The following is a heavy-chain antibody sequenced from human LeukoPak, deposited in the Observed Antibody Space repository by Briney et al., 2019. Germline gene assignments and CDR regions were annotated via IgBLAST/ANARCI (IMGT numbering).Heavy chain of an antibody. J-gene: IGHJ4*02. V-gene: IGHV3-11*01. Sequence: LSLTCTVSGGSISSSSYYWGWIRQAPGKGLEWVAYISISGGTIYYAESVKGRFTISRDNSKNTLYLQMNSLRAEDTAVYYCAKLGVVWVYAPAYFDYWGQGTLVTVSS. CDR1: GGSISSSSYY. CDR2: ISISGGTI. CDR3: AKLGVVWVYAPAYFDY. D-gene: IGHD2-8*01.